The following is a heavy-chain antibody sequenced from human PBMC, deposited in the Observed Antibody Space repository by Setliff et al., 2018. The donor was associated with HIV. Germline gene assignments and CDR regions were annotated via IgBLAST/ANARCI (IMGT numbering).Heavy chain of an antibody. V-gene: IGHV4-39*01. CDR1: GGSIRSSDYY. D-gene: IGHD3-3*01. Sequence: PSETLSLTCSVSGGSIRSSDYYWGWIRQTPGKGLEWIGTIHYSGGTSYNPSLKSRVTISVDTSKNQFSLNLTSVTAADTAVYYCARSKTFYDFWGGYYTHGAFKIWGLGTMVTVSS. CDR2: IHYSGGT. CDR3: ARSKTFYDFWGGYYTHGAFKI. J-gene: IGHJ3*02.